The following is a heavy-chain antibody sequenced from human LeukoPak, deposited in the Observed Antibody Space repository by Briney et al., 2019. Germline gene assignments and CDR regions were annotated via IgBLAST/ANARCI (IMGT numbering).Heavy chain of an antibody. CDR2: ISSSSSYI. D-gene: IGHD3-3*01. CDR1: GFTFSSYS. V-gene: IGHV3-21*01. J-gene: IGHJ5*02. Sequence: GGSLRLSCAASGFTFSSYSMNWVRQAPGKGLEWVSSISSSSSYIYYADSVKGRFTISRDNAKNPLYLQMNSLRAEDTAVYHCARELRFLEWLLFDPWGQGTLVTVSS. CDR3: ARELRFLEWLLFDP.